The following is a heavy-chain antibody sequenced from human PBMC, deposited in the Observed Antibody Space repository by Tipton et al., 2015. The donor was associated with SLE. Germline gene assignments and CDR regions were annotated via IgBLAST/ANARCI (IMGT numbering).Heavy chain of an antibody. CDR3: ARLGIAAGVGGY. CDR1: DGSLSGYY. Sequence: TLSLTCAVYDGSLSGYYWSWIRQSPGQGLEWIGEINHSGSTKYSSSLRSRVTISVDTFKNQFSLKLSSVTAADTAVYYCARLGIAAGVGGYWGQGTLVTVSS. CDR2: INHSGST. D-gene: IGHD6-13*01. V-gene: IGHV4-34*01. J-gene: IGHJ4*02.